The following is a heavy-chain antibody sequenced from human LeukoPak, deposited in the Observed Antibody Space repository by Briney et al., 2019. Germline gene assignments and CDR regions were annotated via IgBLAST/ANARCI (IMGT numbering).Heavy chain of an antibody. Sequence: PGGSLRLSCAASGFTFDDYAMHWVRQAPGKGLEWVSGISWNSGSIGYADSVKGRFTISRDNAKKSLYLQMNSLRAEDTALYYCAKDDPEANDAFDIWGQGTMVTVSS. CDR2: ISWNSGSI. V-gene: IGHV3-9*01. CDR3: AKDDPEANDAFDI. J-gene: IGHJ3*02. D-gene: IGHD1-14*01. CDR1: GFTFDDYA.